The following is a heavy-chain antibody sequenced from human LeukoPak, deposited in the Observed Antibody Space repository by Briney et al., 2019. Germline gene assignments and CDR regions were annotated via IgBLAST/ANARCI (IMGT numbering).Heavy chain of an antibody. J-gene: IGHJ3*01. CDR2: IRASGAYT. Sequence: GGSLRLSCAASGFTLSSHGMTWVRQASGKGLEWISTIRASGAYTFYADSVKGRFSISRDNSKNTLYLQMDSLRAEDTAVYFCLRGGGLDAFHVWGQGTMVTVSS. CDR1: GFTLSSHG. CDR3: LRGGGLDAFHV. D-gene: IGHD3-16*01. V-gene: IGHV3-23*01.